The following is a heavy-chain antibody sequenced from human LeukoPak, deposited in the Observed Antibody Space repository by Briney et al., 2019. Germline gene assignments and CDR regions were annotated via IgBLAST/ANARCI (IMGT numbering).Heavy chain of an antibody. Sequence: GGSLRLSCAASRFTFSSYGMSWVRQAPGKGLEWVSGISSSGGSTYYADSVKGRFTISRDNSKNTLYLQMNSLRAEDTAVYYCAKDANYYDTLDAFDIWGQGTMVTVSS. CDR1: RFTFSSYG. CDR2: ISSSGGST. CDR3: AKDANYYDTLDAFDI. J-gene: IGHJ3*02. V-gene: IGHV3-23*01. D-gene: IGHD3-22*01.